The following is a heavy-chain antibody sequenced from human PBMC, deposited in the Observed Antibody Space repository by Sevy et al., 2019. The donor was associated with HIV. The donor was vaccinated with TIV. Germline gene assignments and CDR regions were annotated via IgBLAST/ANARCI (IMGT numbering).Heavy chain of an antibody. CDR1: GFSFSGYN. Sequence: GGSLRLSCAASGFSFSGYNMNWVRQAPGKGLEWVSYLSSSTSTIHYADSVKGRFTISRDNAKNSVFLQMNSLRDEDTAVYYCARDSSWNYDSYFYGMDVWGQGTTVTVSS. V-gene: IGHV3-48*02. CDR3: ARDSSWNYDSYFYGMDV. CDR2: LSSSTSTI. D-gene: IGHD1-7*01. J-gene: IGHJ6*02.